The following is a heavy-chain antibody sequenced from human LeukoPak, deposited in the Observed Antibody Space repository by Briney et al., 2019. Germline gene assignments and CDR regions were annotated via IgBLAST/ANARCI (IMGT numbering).Heavy chain of an antibody. CDR3: ARGFRIEVVYAQSGTFDI. J-gene: IGHJ3*02. D-gene: IGHD2-8*02. V-gene: IGHV4-39*01. CDR1: GDSISSNNY. CDR2: IYYSGNN. Sequence: SETLSLTCNVSGDSISSNNYWGWIRQPPGKGLEWIGSIYYSGNNYYNPSLKSRVIISVDTSNNQSSLKLNSVTAADTAVYYCARGFRIEVVYAQSGTFDIWGQGTMVTVSS.